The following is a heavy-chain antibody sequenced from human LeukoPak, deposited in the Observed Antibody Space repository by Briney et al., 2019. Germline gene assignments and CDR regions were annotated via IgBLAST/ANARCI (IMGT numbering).Heavy chain of an antibody. CDR1: GGSISSYY. D-gene: IGHD2-21*02. Sequence: SETLSLTCTVSGGSISSYYWSWIRQPPGKGLEWIGYIYYSGSTNYNPSLKSRVTISVDTSKNQFSLKLSSVTAADTAVYYCARVVVTAVGYNAFDIWGQGTMVTVSS. V-gene: IGHV4-59*01. CDR2: IYYSGST. CDR3: ARVVVTAVGYNAFDI. J-gene: IGHJ3*02.